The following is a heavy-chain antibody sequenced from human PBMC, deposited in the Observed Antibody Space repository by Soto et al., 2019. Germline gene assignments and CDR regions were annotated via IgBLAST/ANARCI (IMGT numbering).Heavy chain of an antibody. V-gene: IGHV3-7*01. CDR1: GFTFSSYW. J-gene: IGHJ6*03. Sequence: GGSLRLSCAASGFTFSSYWMSWVRQAPGKGLEWVANIKQDGSEKYYVDSVKGRFTISRDNAKNSLYLQMNSLRAEDTAVYYCARKKGWYYYYMDVWGKGTTVTVSS. CDR2: IKQDGSEK. CDR3: ARKKGWYYYYMDV.